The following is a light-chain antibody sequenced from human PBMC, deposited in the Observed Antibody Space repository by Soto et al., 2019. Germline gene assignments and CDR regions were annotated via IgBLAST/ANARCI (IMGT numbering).Light chain of an antibody. Sequence: EIVLTQSPGTLSLSPGERATLSCWASQNVLSNYLAWYQQKPGQAPRLLIYDASTRATGIPARFSGSGFGTEFTLTISSLQSEDSAVYYCQQYNKWPPWAFGQGTKVEIK. CDR3: QQYNKWPPWA. J-gene: IGKJ1*01. CDR2: DAS. CDR1: QNVLSNY. V-gene: IGKV3-15*01.